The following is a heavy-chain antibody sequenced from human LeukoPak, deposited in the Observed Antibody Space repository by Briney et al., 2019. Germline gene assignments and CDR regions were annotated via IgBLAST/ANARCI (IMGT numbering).Heavy chain of an antibody. V-gene: IGHV1-2*04. J-gene: IGHJ4*02. CDR1: GYTFTGYY. D-gene: IGHD5-18*01. Sequence: ASVKVSCKASGYTFTGYYMHWVRQAPGQGLEWMGWINPNSGGTNYAQKFQGWVTMTRDTSISTAYMELSRLRSDDTAVYYCARDGHHTAEYYFDYWGQGTLVTVSS. CDR2: INPNSGGT. CDR3: ARDGHHTAEYYFDY.